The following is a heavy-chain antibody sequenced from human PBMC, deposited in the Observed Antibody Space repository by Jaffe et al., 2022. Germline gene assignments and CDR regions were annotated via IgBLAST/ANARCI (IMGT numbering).Heavy chain of an antibody. J-gene: IGHJ6*03. CDR3: ARGSCSSTSCFFSNYYYYMDV. V-gene: IGHV1-8*01. CDR1: GYTFTSYD. CDR2: MNPNSGNT. D-gene: IGHD2-2*01. Sequence: QVQLVQSGAEVKKPGASVKVSCKASGYTFTSYDINWVRQATGQGLEWMGWMNPNSGNTGYAQKFQGRVTMTRNTSISTAYMELSSLRSEDTAVYYCARGSCSSTSCFFSNYYYYMDVWGKGTTVTVSS.